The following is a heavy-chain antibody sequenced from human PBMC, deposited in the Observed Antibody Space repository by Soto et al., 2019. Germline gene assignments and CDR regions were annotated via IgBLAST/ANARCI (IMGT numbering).Heavy chain of an antibody. Sequence: SETLSLTCTVSGGSISSYYWSWIRQPPGKGLEWIGYIYYSGGTNYNPSLKSRVTISVDTSKNQFSLKLSSVTAADTAVYYCARVVVPAAIGAFDIWGQGTMVTVSS. CDR1: GGSISSYY. V-gene: IGHV4-59*01. D-gene: IGHD2-2*01. CDR2: IYYSGGT. J-gene: IGHJ3*02. CDR3: ARVVVPAAIGAFDI.